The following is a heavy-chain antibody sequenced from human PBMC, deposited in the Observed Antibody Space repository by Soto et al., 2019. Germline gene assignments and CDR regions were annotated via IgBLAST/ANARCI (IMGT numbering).Heavy chain of an antibody. CDR2: IYYSGST. Sequence: PSETLCLTCTVSGGSISSYYWSWIRQPPGKGLEWIGYIYYSGSTNYNPSLKSRVTISVDTSKNQFSLKLSSVTAADTAVYYCARISIASYWYFDLWGRGTLVTVS. CDR3: ARISIASYWYFDL. J-gene: IGHJ2*01. CDR1: GGSISSYY. V-gene: IGHV4-59*01. D-gene: IGHD6-6*01.